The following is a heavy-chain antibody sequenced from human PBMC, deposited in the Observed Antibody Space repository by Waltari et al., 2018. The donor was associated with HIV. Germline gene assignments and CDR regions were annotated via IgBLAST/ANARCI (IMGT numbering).Heavy chain of an antibody. Sequence: HVQVVESGGGVVQPGTSLRLSCEASGFSFSDSGMHWVRQAPGKGLEWVAVIWFDGGKKVFADSVKGRFTISRDNSKNTVELHMNSVTAEDTAVYYCARASPEGGYLDYWGQGTLVTVSS. V-gene: IGHV3-33*01. CDR3: ARASPEGGYLDY. D-gene: IGHD2-15*01. CDR1: GFSFSDSG. CDR2: IWFDGGKK. J-gene: IGHJ4*02.